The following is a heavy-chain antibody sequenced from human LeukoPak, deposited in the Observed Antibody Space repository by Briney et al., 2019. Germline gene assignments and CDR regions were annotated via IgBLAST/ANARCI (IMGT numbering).Heavy chain of an antibody. Sequence: SETLSLTCTVSGGSISSYYWSWIRQSPEKGLEWIGYIYPRGSTYYNPSLKSRVILSLDKSANQFSLNLSSVTAADTAVYYCARFSPRAMGNYLDFWGQGTLVSVSS. CDR1: GGSISSYY. D-gene: IGHD7-27*01. J-gene: IGHJ4*02. V-gene: IGHV4-4*09. CDR3: ARFSPRAMGNYLDF. CDR2: IYPRGST.